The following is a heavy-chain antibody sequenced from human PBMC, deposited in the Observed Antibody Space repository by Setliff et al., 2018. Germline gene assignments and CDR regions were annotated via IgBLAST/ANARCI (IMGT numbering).Heavy chain of an antibody. CDR1: GFTFSRYW. D-gene: IGHD7-27*01. J-gene: IGHJ6*03. V-gene: IGHV3-74*01. CDR3: ASIDWGENFYNTDV. CDR2: INPDGSIT. Sequence: HPGGSLRLSCAASGFTFSRYWMYWVRQVPGKGLVWVSRINPDGSITNYADSVRGRFTISRDNAKNTLYLQMNSLRAEDTAVYFCASIDWGENFYNTDVWGKGTTVTVS.